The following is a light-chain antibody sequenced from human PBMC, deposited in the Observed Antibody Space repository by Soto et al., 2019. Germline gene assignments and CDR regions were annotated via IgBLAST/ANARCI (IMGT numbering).Light chain of an antibody. CDR2: DAS. V-gene: IGKV3-11*01. CDR3: QQYTGPPTT. CDR1: QSVSSY. J-gene: IGKJ5*01. Sequence: EIVLTQSPATLCVSPSEGATVCCRASQSVSSYLAWYQQKPGQAPRLAIYDASNRATGIPASFSGSGSGTDFTLTITRLEPEDSAVYFCQQYTGPPTTFGQGTRLEIK.